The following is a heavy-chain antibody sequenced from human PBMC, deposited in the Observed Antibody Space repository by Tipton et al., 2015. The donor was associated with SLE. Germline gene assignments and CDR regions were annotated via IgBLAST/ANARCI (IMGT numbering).Heavy chain of an antibody. J-gene: IGHJ3*02. CDR3: ARDAGRDITGTHGAFDI. CDR2: IYYSGST. CDR1: GGSISSSSYY. Sequence: TLSLTCTVSGGSISSSSYYWGWIRQPPGKGLEWIGSIYYSGSTYYNPSLKSRVTISVDTSKNQFSLKLSSVAAADTAVYYCARDAGRDITGTHGAFDIWGQGTMVTVSS. D-gene: IGHD1-20*01. V-gene: IGHV4-39*07.